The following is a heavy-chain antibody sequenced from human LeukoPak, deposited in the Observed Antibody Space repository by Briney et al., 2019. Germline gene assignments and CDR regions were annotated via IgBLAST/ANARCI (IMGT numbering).Heavy chain of an antibody. CDR1: GFTFSNYT. V-gene: IGHV3-30-3*01. CDR3: ARSYTSGWSRGFDP. J-gene: IGHJ5*02. Sequence: GGSLRLSCAASGFTFSNYTVHWVRQAPGKGLEGVAAISYDGSNKYYADSVKGRFTISRDNSKNTLYLQMNSLRVEDTAVYYCARSYTSGWSRGFDPWGQGTLVIVSS. D-gene: IGHD6-19*01. CDR2: ISYDGSNK.